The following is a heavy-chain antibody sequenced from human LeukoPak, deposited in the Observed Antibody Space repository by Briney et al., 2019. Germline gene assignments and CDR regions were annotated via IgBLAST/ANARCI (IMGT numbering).Heavy chain of an antibody. CDR2: IKTKTDGGTT. D-gene: IGHD4-17*01. CDR1: GFSLSKVW. Sequence: GGSVRLSCTASGFSLSKVWMSWVRQAPGKGLEWVGHIKTKTDGGTTEYAAPVRGRFAISRDDSEDTLYLQMNSLEIEDTAVYYCTTVDYGDLTPAASSDYWGQGTLVTVSS. J-gene: IGHJ4*02. V-gene: IGHV3-15*01. CDR3: TTVDYGDLTPAASSDY.